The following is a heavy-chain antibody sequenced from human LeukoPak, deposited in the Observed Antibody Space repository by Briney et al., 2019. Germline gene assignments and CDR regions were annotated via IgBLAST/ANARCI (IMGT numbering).Heavy chain of an antibody. CDR1: GGSISSYY. V-gene: IGHV4-59*12. J-gene: IGHJ4*02. D-gene: IGHD3-10*01. CDR3: ARTVPSGAFDY. CDR2: TYHRGSA. Sequence: SETLSLTCTVSGGSISSYYWSWIRQPPGEGLEWIGETYHRGSAKYNPSLKSRVTISTDESKNQFSLTLTSVTAADTAMYYCARTVPSGAFDYWGQGTLVTVSS.